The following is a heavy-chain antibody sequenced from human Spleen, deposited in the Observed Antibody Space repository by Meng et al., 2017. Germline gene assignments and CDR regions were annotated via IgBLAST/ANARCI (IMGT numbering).Heavy chain of an antibody. CDR2: IKEDGSQE. CDR3: ARGFVSSGPRDLYYYYGMDV. D-gene: IGHD6-19*01. Sequence: GESLKISCAASGFTFSNYWMSWVRQAPGNGLEWVANIKEDGSQEYYVDSVKGRFTISRDNGKNSLYLQMSSLRAEDTAVYYCARGFVSSGPRDLYYYYGMDVWGQGTTVTVSS. CDR1: GFTFSNYW. J-gene: IGHJ6*02. V-gene: IGHV3-7*01.